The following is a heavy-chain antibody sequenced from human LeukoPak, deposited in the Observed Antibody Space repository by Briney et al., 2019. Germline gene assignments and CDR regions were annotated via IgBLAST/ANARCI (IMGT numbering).Heavy chain of an antibody. CDR2: IYHSGST. CDR1: GGSISSSNW. Sequence: SETLSLTCAVSGGSISSSNWWSWVRQPPGKGLEWIGEIYHSGSTNYNPSIKSRVTISVDKSKNQFSLKLSSVTAADTAVYYCARGPPDSSSWYYYYYYMDVWGKGTTVTVSS. J-gene: IGHJ6*03. CDR3: ARGPPDSSSWYYYYYYMDV. V-gene: IGHV4-4*02. D-gene: IGHD6-13*01.